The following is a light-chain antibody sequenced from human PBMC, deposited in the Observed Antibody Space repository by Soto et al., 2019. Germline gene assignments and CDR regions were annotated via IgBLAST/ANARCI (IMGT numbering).Light chain of an antibody. CDR3: QVWNSISDHYV. J-gene: IGLJ1*01. V-gene: IGLV3-21*02. Sequence: SYELTQPPSVPVAPGQTARITCGGNNVGSKSVHWYQQKPGQAPVLVVYDDGDRPSGIPERFSGSNSGNTATLTISRVEAGDEADYYCQVWNSISDHYVFGNGTKRTVL. CDR2: DDG. CDR1: NVGSKS.